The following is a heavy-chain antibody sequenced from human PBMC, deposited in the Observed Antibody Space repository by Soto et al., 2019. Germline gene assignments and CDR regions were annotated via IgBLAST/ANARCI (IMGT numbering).Heavy chain of an antibody. CDR1: RVTVIKSA. V-gene: IGHV3-30*09. J-gene: IGHJ6*02. D-gene: IGHD2-2*01. Sequence: QPSGSMRLCSAASRVTVIKSAMHWVRKAAGKGPEWVAVISYDGSEKYYADSVKGRFAISRDNSKKTLYLQMNSLRAEDTAVYYSARGGIVVVPAAHTYGMDVWGQGTTVTVSS. CDR2: ISYDGSEK. CDR3: ARGGIVVVPAAHTYGMDV.